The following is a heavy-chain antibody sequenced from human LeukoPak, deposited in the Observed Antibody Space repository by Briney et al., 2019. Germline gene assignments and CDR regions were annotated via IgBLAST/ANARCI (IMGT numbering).Heavy chain of an antibody. J-gene: IGHJ5*02. CDR2: ISSSSSYI. CDR1: GFSFSSYS. CDR3: ARDRLGYCSSTSCSNRFDP. Sequence: GGSLRLSCAASGFSFSSYSMNWVRQAPGKGLEWVSFISSSSSYIYYADPVKGRFTISRDNAKNSLYLQMNSLRAEDTAVYYCARDRLGYCSSTSCSNRFDPWGQGTLVTVSS. V-gene: IGHV3-21*01. D-gene: IGHD2-2*01.